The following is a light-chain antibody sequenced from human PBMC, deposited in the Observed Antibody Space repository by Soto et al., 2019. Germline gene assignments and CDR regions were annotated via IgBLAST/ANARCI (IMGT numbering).Light chain of an antibody. V-gene: IGKV1-5*01. CDR3: QQYDYSRT. J-gene: IGKJ1*01. CDR1: QNVTTS. Sequence: DVQLTQSPSTLSASVVESVTITFRASQNVTTSLAWYQHKPGKAPKLLMFDVSNLESGVPSRFSGSGSGTEFTLSISSLHSDDLATYYCQQYDYSRTFGQGTTMEIK. CDR2: DVS.